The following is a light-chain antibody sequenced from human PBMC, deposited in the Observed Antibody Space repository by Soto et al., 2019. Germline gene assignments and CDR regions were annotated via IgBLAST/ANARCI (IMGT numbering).Light chain of an antibody. CDR1: QSVSSTT. Sequence: ELVSTQSPGTLPLPPGERATLSCRVSQSVSSTTLAWYHQKPGRPPRVFIYGASTRATGVPDRFSGSGSGTDVTLTVSRLEPEDFAVYYCQQQGRSWITFGQGTRLEI. CDR2: GAS. CDR3: QQQGRSWIT. J-gene: IGKJ5*01. V-gene: IGKV3-20*01.